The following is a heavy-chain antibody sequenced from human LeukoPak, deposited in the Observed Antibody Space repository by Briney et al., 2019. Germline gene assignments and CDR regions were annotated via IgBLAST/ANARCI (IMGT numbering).Heavy chain of an antibody. CDR3: VKDLSGSYSFDY. V-gene: IGHV3-64D*08. CDR1: GFTFSRNA. D-gene: IGHD1-26*01. J-gene: IGHJ4*02. Sequence: PGGSLRRSCSASGFTFSRNAMHWVRQAPGKGLEYVSGINTNGGRTHYSDSVKGRFTISRDNSKNTLYLQMSSLRAEETAVYYCVKDLSGSYSFDYWGQGILVTVSS. CDR2: INTNGGRT.